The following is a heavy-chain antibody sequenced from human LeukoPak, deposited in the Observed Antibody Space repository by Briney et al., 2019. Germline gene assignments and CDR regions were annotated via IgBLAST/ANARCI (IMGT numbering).Heavy chain of an antibody. Sequence: GGSLRLSCVASGFTFSNYWMSWLRQTPGKGLEWVANINEDETERYYVASVEGRFTVSRDNGKNSQYLQMTGLRAEDSAVFYGARARTATYNVFADFWGQGTLVTVPS. J-gene: IGHJ4*02. CDR2: INEDETER. V-gene: IGHV3-7*01. CDR1: GFTFSNYW. CDR3: ARARTATYNVFADF. D-gene: IGHD3-3*01.